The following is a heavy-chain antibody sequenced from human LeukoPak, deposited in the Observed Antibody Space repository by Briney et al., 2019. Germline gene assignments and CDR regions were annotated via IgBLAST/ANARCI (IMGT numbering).Heavy chain of an antibody. CDR2: IHSGGNT. J-gene: IGHJ4*02. D-gene: IGHD2-2*01. Sequence: GGSLRLSCAASGFTVSSNYMSWVRQAPGKGLEWVSVIHSGGNTFYADSVKGRFTISRDNSKNTLYLQMNSLRAEDTAVYYCARGDIVVVPTAVGSWDYWGQGTLVTVPS. V-gene: IGHV3-53*01. CDR3: ARGDIVVVPTAVGSWDY. CDR1: GFTVSSNY.